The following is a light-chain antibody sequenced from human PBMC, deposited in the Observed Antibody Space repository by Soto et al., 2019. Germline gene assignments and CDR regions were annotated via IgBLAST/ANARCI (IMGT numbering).Light chain of an antibody. Sequence: QSVLTQPASVSGSPGQSITISCTGTSSDVGGYNYVFWYQQHPGKAPKLMIYEISNRPSGVSNRFSGSKSDNTASLTISGLQAEDEADYYCSSYTSSSTAVFGTGTKLTVL. CDR1: SSDVGGYNY. J-gene: IGLJ1*01. CDR3: SSYTSSSTAV. CDR2: EIS. V-gene: IGLV2-14*01.